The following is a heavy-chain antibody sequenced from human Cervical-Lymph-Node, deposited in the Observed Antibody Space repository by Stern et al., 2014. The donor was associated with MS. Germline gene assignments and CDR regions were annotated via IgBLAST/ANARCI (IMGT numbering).Heavy chain of an antibody. CDR1: GFTFSSYG. V-gene: IGHV3-30*18. D-gene: IGHD1-7*01. CDR3: AKDLLDTGTQTYFDY. J-gene: IGHJ4*02. Sequence: QVQLVQSGGGVVQPGRSLRLSCAASGFTFSSYGMHWVRQAPGKGLEWVAVISYDGSNKYYADSVKGRFTISRDNSKNTLYLQMNSLRAEDTAVYYCAKDLLDTGTQTYFDYWGQGTLVTVSS. CDR2: ISYDGSNK.